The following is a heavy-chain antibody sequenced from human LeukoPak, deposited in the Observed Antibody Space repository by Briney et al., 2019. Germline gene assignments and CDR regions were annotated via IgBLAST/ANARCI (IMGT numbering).Heavy chain of an antibody. CDR3: ARGEDYGSGSYGFDY. J-gene: IGHJ4*02. V-gene: IGHV1-18*04. CDR1: GYTCTSYG. CDR2: ISAYNGNT. Sequence: ASVKVSCKASGYTCTSYGISWVRQAPGQGLEWMGWISAYNGNTNYAQKLQGRVTMTTDTSTSTAYMELRSLRSDDTAVYYCARGEDYGSGSYGFDYWGQGTLVTVSS. D-gene: IGHD3-10*01.